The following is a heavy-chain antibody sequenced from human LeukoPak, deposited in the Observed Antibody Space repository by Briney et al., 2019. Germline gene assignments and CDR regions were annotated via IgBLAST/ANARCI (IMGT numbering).Heavy chain of an antibody. CDR3: ARENYADLFDY. J-gene: IGHJ4*02. Sequence: PGGSLRLSCAASGFTFKNYNMHWVRQAPGKGLECISYISSSSSIYSADSVQGRFTVSRGNAKNSLFLQMNSLRAEDTAVYYCARENYADLFDYWGQGTLVTVSS. CDR1: GFTFKNYN. V-gene: IGHV3-48*01. D-gene: IGHD3-16*01. CDR2: ISSSSSI.